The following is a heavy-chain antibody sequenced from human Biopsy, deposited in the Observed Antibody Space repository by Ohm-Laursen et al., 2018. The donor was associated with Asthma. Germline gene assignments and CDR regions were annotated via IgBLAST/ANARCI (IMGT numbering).Heavy chain of an antibody. D-gene: IGHD3-22*01. J-gene: IGHJ4*02. V-gene: IGHV3-53*01. Sequence: GSLRLACTASGFAVSRDHMFWVRPAPGKGLDWVSVIYSGGTSRTADSVRGRFTISRDYSKNTLYLQMQSLRPEDTAVYYCARGDSSNWSHYYFDYWGQGTLVTVSS. CDR1: GFAVSRDH. CDR3: ARGDSSNWSHYYFDY. CDR2: IYSGGTS.